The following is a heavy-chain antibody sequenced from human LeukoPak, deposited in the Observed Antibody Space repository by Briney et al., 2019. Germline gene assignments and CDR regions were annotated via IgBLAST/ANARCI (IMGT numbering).Heavy chain of an antibody. V-gene: IGHV3-15*01. J-gene: IGHJ3*02. CDR1: GFTFSNAW. D-gene: IGHD3-10*01. CDR2: IKSKTDGGTT. CDR3: TTHYGSGSVDAFDI. Sequence: GGSLRLSCAVSGFTFSNAWMSWVRQAPGKGLEWVGRIKSKTDGGTTDYAAPVKGRFTISRDDSKNTLYLQMNSLKTEDTAVYYCTTHYGSGSVDAFDIWGQGTMVTVSS.